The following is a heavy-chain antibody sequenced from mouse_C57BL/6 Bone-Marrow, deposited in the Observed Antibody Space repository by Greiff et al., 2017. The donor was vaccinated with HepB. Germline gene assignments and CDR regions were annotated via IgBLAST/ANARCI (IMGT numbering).Heavy chain of an antibody. CDR2: IDPSDSYT. CDR3: ARNYYGSSYGYWYFDV. J-gene: IGHJ1*03. D-gene: IGHD1-1*01. V-gene: IGHV1-50*01. CDR1: GYTFTSYW. Sequence: VQLQQPGAELVKPGASVKLSCKASGYTFTSYWMQWVKQRPGQGLEWIGEIDPSDSYTNYNQKFKGKATLTVDTSSSTAYMQLSSLTSEDSAVYYCARNYYGSSYGYWYFDVWGTGTTVTVSS.